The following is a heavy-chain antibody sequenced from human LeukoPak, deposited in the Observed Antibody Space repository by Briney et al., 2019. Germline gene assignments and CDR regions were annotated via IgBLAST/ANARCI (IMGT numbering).Heavy chain of an antibody. Sequence: PGGSLRLSCAASGFTVSNNYMNWVRQAPGKGLEWVSVIYRDGSTYYADSVKGRFTISRDHSKNTLYLQMNSLRDEDTAVYSCARERYFDWRSHYFDSWGQGTLVTVSS. CDR1: GFTVSNNY. CDR3: ARERYFDWRSHYFDS. V-gene: IGHV3-53*01. CDR2: IYRDGST. J-gene: IGHJ4*02. D-gene: IGHD3-9*01.